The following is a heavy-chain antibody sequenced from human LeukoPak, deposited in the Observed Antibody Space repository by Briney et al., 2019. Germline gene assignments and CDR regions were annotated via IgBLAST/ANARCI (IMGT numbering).Heavy chain of an antibody. Sequence: MPSGTLCLTFAGSGGSISSSNWWSWVRQPPGKGLEWIGEIYHSGGINYNPSLKSRVTISVDKSKNQFSLKLRSVTAADTAVYYCARGPTLYSSSWYSQHWGQGTLVTVSS. CDR1: GGSISSSNW. J-gene: IGHJ1*01. CDR3: ARGPTLYSSSWYSQH. CDR2: IYHSGGI. D-gene: IGHD6-13*01. V-gene: IGHV4-4*02.